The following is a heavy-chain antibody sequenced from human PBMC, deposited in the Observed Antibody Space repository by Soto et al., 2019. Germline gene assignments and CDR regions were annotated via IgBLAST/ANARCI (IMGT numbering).Heavy chain of an antibody. Sequence: GASVKVSCKASGYTFPSYGISWVRQAPGQGLEWMGWISAYNGNTNYAQKLQGRVTMTTDTSTSTAYMELRSLRSDDTAVYYCARSCRDYYDSSGYYYVRDFDYWGQGILVTVSS. D-gene: IGHD3-22*01. V-gene: IGHV1-18*04. CDR2: ISAYNGNT. CDR3: ARSCRDYYDSSGYYYVRDFDY. CDR1: GYTFPSYG. J-gene: IGHJ4*02.